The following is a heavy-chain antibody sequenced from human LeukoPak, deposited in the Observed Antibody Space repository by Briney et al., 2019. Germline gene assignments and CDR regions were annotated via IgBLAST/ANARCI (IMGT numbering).Heavy chain of an antibody. CDR3: ARASYCRGGHCHKLAWFGP. CDR2: VSSTGST. Sequence: SETLSLTCGVSGGSMSDYYWSWLRQPAGKGREWFGRVSSTGSTDCSPSLNSRVRMLVNRSKNMLSLKLTSVAAADKDVYYCARASYCRGGHCHKLAWFGPWGQGALVTVSS. D-gene: IGHD2-15*01. CDR1: GGSMSDYY. J-gene: IGHJ5*02. V-gene: IGHV4-4*07.